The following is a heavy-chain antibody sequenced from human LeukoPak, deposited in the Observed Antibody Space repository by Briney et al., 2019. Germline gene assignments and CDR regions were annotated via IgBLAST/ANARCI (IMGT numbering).Heavy chain of an antibody. J-gene: IGHJ5*02. CDR1: GFTFSSYA. V-gene: IGHV3-23*01. Sequence: PGGSLRLSCAASGFTFSSYAMSWVRQAPGKGLEWVSAISGSGGSTYYADSVKGRFTISRDNSKNTLYLQMNSLRAEDTAVYYCARGVATYYYDSGDGTGLYNWFDPWGQGTLVTVSS. D-gene: IGHD3-22*01. CDR3: ARGVATYYYDSGDGTGLYNWFDP. CDR2: ISGSGGST.